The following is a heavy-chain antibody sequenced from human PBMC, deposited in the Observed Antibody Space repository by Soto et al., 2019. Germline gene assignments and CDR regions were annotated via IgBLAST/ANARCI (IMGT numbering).Heavy chain of an antibody. CDR2: INAGNGNT. D-gene: IGHD6-13*01. Sequence: ASVKVSCKASGYTFTSYAMHWVRQAPGQRLELMGWINAGNGNTKYSQKFQGRVTITRDTSATTAYMELSSLRSEDMAVYYCARGAAVSGMDVWGQGTTVTVYS. V-gene: IGHV1-3*01. CDR1: GYTFTSYA. CDR3: ARGAAVSGMDV. J-gene: IGHJ6*02.